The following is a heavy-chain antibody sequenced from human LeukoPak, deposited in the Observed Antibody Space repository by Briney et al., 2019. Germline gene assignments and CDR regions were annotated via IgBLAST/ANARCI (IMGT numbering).Heavy chain of an antibody. D-gene: IGHD3-9*01. J-gene: IGHJ4*02. V-gene: IGHV3-23*01. Sequence: GGSLSLSCAASGFTFSSYAMSWVRQAPGRGLEWVSAISGSGGSTYYADSLKGRFTISRDNSKNTLYLQMNSLRAEDTAVFFQAKDGIRYFDWLLENWGQGTLVTVSS. CDR2: ISGSGGST. CDR3: AKDGIRYFDWLLEN. CDR1: GFTFSSYA.